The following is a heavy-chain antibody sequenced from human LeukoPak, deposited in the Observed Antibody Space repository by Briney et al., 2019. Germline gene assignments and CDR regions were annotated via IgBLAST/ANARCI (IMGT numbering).Heavy chain of an antibody. J-gene: IGHJ6*02. CDR3: ARTFCSGGACYRSASYYYYHFGMDV. CDR1: GYTFTGYY. V-gene: IGHV1-2*02. Sequence: ASVKVSCKASGYTFTGYYIQWVRQAPGQGLAWLGWINPHSGGTDYAQKFQGRVTITRDTAITTAYMELSGLTSDDTAVYYCARTFCSGGACYRSASYYYYHFGMDVWGQGTTVTVSS. D-gene: IGHD2-15*01. CDR2: INPHSGGT.